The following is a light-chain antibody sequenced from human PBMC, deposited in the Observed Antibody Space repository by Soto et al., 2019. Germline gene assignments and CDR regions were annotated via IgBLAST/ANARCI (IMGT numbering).Light chain of an antibody. J-gene: IGLJ3*02. CDR2: EVS. Sequence: QSALTQPASVSGSPGQSITISCTGTSSDVGGYNYVSWYQQHPGKAPKLMIYEVSNRPSGVSNRFSGSTSGNTASLTISGLQAEDEADYYCSSYTSSSNRVFGGGTKLTVL. CDR3: SSYTSSSNRV. V-gene: IGLV2-14*01. CDR1: SSDVGGYNY.